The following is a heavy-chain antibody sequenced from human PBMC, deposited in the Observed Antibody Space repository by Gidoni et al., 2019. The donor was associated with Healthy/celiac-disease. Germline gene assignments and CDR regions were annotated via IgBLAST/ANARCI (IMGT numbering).Heavy chain of an antibody. J-gene: IGHJ3*02. D-gene: IGHD5-18*01. CDR3: ARRIQLWFGSDAFDI. CDR2: IYYSVST. CDR1: GGSISSSSYY. V-gene: IGHV4-39*01. Sequence: QLQLQESGPGLLKPSETLSRTCTVSGGSISSSSYYWGWIRQPPGKGLEWIGSIYYSVSTYYTPSLKSRVTISVDTSKNQFSLKLSSVTAADTAVYYCARRIQLWFGSDAFDIWGQGTMVTVSS.